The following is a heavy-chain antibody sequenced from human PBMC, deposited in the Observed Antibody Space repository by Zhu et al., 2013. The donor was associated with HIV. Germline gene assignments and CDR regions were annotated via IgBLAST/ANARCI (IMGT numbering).Heavy chain of an antibody. CDR2: INPDTGGT. CDR1: GYTFTGYY. Sequence: QVQLVQSGAEVKKPGASVKVSCKASGYTFTGYYMHWVRQAPGQGLEWMGWINPDTGGTNYAQKFQGRVTMTRDTSTSTVYMELSSLRSEDTAVYYCARDEINYMDVWGKGTTVTVSS. V-gene: IGHV1-2*02. J-gene: IGHJ6*03. CDR3: ARDEINYMDV.